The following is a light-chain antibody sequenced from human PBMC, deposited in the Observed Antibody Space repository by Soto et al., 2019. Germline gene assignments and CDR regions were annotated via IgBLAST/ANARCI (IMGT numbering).Light chain of an antibody. V-gene: IGKV3-11*01. Sequence: EIVLTQSTATLSLSPGDRATLSCRASQSVGSYLGWYQQRPGQAPRLLIYDASNRATGIPARFSGSGSGTDFTLTISSLEPEDFEVYYCQQRSDWPSTFGGGTKVEIK. CDR1: QSVGSY. CDR2: DAS. CDR3: QQRSDWPST. J-gene: IGKJ4*01.